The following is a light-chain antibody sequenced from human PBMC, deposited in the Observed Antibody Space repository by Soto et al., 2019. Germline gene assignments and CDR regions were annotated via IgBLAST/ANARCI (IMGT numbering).Light chain of an antibody. CDR1: QSISIY. CDR2: AAS. J-gene: IGKJ5*01. Sequence: DIQMTQSPSSLSSSVGGRFSVTCVSSQSISIYLNWYQQKPGKAPKLLIYAASSLQSGVPSRFSGSGSGTDFTLTISSLQPEDFATYYCQQSYSTPAITFGQGTRLEIK. CDR3: QQSYSTPAIT. V-gene: IGKV1-39*01.